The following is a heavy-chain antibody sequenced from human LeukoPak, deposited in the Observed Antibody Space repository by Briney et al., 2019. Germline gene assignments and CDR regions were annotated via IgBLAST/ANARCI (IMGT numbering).Heavy chain of an antibody. D-gene: IGHD3-22*01. CDR1: GGSISSSSYY. CDR3: ARGKIDSSGYFPYYYYMDV. J-gene: IGHJ6*03. CDR2: IYYSGST. Sequence: SETLSLTCTVSGGSISSSSYYWGWIRQPPGKGLEWIGSIYYSGSTNYNPSLKSRVTMSVDTSKNQFSLKLSSVTAADTAVYYCARGKIDSSGYFPYYYYMDVWGKGTTVTISS. V-gene: IGHV4-39*07.